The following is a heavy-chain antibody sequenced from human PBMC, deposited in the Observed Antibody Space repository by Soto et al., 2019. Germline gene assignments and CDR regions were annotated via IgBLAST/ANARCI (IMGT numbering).Heavy chain of an antibody. V-gene: IGHV4-39*01. CDR3: ASSIYCSGGSCSS. CDR1: GGSISSSNYY. CDR2: IYYTGST. Sequence: SETLSLTCSVSGGSISSSNYYWGWIRQPPGQGLEWIANIYYTGSTDYNPSLRSRVTISVDTSKNQFSLKLGSVTAADTAVYYCASSIYCSGGSCSSWGQGTMVTVSS. D-gene: IGHD2-15*01. J-gene: IGHJ3*01.